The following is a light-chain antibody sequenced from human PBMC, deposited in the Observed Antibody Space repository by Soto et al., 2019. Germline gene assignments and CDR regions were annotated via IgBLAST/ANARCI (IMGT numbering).Light chain of an antibody. CDR1: SSDVGDYQY. V-gene: IGLV2-8*01. Sequence: QSALAQPPSASGSPGQSVTISCTGTSSDVGDYQYVSWYQQYPGKAPKLMIYAVNKRPSGVPDRFSGSRSGNTASLTVSGLQAEDEADYYCSSYAGSNNYVFGTGTKVTVL. CDR2: AVN. J-gene: IGLJ1*01. CDR3: SSYAGSNNYV.